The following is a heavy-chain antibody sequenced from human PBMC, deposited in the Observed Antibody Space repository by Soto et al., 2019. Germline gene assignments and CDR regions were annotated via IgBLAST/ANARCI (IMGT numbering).Heavy chain of an antibody. CDR2: MNPNSGNT. CDR1: GYTFTSYD. CDR3: ARDGKVWGSSWFDP. J-gene: IGHJ5*02. D-gene: IGHD3-16*01. Sequence: QVQLVQSGAEVKKPGASVKVYCKASGYTFTSYDINWVRQATGQGLEWMGWMNPNSGNTGYAQKFQGRVTMTRNTSISTAYMELSSLRSEDTAVYYCARDGKVWGSSWFDPWGQGTLVTVSS. V-gene: IGHV1-8*01.